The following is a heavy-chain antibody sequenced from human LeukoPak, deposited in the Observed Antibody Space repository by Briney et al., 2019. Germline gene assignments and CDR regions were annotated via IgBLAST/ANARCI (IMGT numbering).Heavy chain of an antibody. D-gene: IGHD4-23*01. CDR2: ISYDGSNK. CDR1: GFTFSSYG. J-gene: IGHJ4*02. V-gene: IGHV3-30*03. Sequence: GGSLRLSCAASGFTFSSYGMHWVRQAPGKGLEWVAVISYDGSNKYYADSVKGRFTISRDNSKNTLYLQMNSLRAEDTAVYYCARRWYFDYWGQGTLVTVSS. CDR3: ARRWYFDY.